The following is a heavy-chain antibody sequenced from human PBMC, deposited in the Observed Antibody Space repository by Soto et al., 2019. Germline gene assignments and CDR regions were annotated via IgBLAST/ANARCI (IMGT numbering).Heavy chain of an antibody. CDR3: ARGWGSTSCYTCPFYYYYGMDV. V-gene: IGHV4-59*12. J-gene: IGHJ6*02. D-gene: IGHD2-2*02. CDR2: IYYSGST. Sequence: SETLSLTCTVSGGSISSYYWSWIRQPPGKGLEWIGYIYYSGSTNYNPSLKSRVTISVDTSKNQFSLKLSSVTAADTAVYYCARGWGSTSCYTCPFYYYYGMDVWGQGTTVTVSS. CDR1: GGSISSYY.